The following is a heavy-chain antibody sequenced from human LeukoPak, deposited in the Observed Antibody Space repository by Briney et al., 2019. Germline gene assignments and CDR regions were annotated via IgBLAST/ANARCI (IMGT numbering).Heavy chain of an antibody. CDR2: IYWNDDK. V-gene: IGHV2-5*01. CDR1: GFSLSTSGVG. J-gene: IGHJ4*02. CDR3: EKRYASAWFGY. Sequence: SGPTLVKPTQTLTLTCTFSGFSLSTSGVGVGWIRQPPGKALEWLALIYWNDDKRYSPSLKSRLTITKDTSKNQVVLTMTDMDPVNTATYYCEKRYASAWFGYWGQGTLVTVSS. D-gene: IGHD2-2*01.